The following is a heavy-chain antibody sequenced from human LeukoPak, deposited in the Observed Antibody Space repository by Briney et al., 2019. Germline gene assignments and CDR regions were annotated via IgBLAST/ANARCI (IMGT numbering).Heavy chain of an antibody. CDR2: IKQDGSET. V-gene: IGHV3-7*03. D-gene: IGHD3-9*01. CDR1: GFTFSNYG. J-gene: IGHJ6*03. Sequence: GGSLRLSCSASGFTFSNYGMHWVRQAPGKGLEWVANIKQDGSETYCVDSVKGRFTISRDNAKNSLYLQMNSLRAEDTALYYCARDERGLRYFDWLGGYYMDVWGKGTTVTVSS. CDR3: ARDERGLRYFDWLGGYYMDV.